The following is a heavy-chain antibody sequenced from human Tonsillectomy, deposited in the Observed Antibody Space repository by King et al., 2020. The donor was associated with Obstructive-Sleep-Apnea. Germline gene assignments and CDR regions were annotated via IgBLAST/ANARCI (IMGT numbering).Heavy chain of an antibody. D-gene: IGHD5-24*01. Sequence: LVESGAEVKKPGSSVKVSCKASGGTFSSYAISWVRQAPGQGLEWMGGIIPILGIANYAQKVQGRVTITADKSTSTAYMELSSLRSEDTAVYYCARDGEMAYTSDYWGQGTLVTVSS. CDR3: ARDGEMAYTSDY. CDR1: GGTFSSYA. V-gene: IGHV1-69*10. CDR2: IIPILGIA. J-gene: IGHJ4*02.